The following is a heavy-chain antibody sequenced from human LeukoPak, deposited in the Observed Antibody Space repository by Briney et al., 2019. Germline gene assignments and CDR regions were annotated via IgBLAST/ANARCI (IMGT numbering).Heavy chain of an antibody. J-gene: IGHJ4*02. V-gene: IGHV3-21*01. Sequence: GGSLRLSCAASGFTFSSYSMNWVRHPRGKGLEWVSSISSTTSYIYYAHSVKGRFTISRDNAKNSLYLQMNSLRAEDTAVYYCARDSPSENYSNYWGQGTLVTVSS. CDR3: ARDSPSENYSNY. D-gene: IGHD1-7*01. CDR1: GFTFSSYS. CDR2: ISSTTSYI.